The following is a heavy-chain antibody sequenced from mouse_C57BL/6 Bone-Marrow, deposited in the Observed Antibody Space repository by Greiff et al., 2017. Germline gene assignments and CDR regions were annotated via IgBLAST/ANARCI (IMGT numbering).Heavy chain of an antibody. J-gene: IGHJ2*01. V-gene: IGHV1-69*01. D-gene: IGHD1-1*01. CDR2: IDPSDSYT. Sequence: QVQLQQPGAELVMPGASVKLSCKASGYTFTSYWMHWVKQRPGQGLEWIGEIDPSDSYTNYNQKFKGKSTLTVDKSSSTAYMQLSSLTSEDSAVYYGAIYSVIANLDYWGQGTTLTVSS. CDR1: GYTFTSYW. CDR3: AIYSVIANLDY.